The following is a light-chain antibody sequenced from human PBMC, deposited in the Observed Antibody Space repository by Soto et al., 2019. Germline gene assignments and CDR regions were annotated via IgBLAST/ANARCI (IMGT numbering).Light chain of an antibody. V-gene: IGKV1-33*01. CDR1: QDISNF. CDR2: DAS. CDR3: QQYDNFPLT. J-gene: IGKJ4*01. Sequence: DIQMTQSPSSLSASVGDRVTITCQASQDISNFLNWYQQKPGKAPKLLIYDASNLETGVPSRFSGSGSGTDFTFTISNMQPEDIATYYCQQYDNFPLTFGGGTKGEIK.